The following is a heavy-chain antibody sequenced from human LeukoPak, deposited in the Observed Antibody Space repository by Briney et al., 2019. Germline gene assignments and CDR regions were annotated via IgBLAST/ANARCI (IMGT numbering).Heavy chain of an antibody. Sequence: GGSLRLSCAASGFTFSNYWMHWVRQAPGKGLEWVSRIYSDGSNTVYAEPVKGRFTISRDNAKNTLCLQMNSLRAEDTAVYYCGRGASWQGNVCEIWGQGTMVTVSS. V-gene: IGHV3-74*01. CDR3: GRGASWQGNVCEI. J-gene: IGHJ3*02. CDR2: IYSDGSNT. D-gene: IGHD3-10*01. CDR1: GFTFSNYW.